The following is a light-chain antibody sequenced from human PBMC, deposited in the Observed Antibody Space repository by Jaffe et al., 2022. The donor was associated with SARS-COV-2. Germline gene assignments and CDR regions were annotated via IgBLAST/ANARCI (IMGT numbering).Light chain of an antibody. V-gene: IGLV2-14*03. CDR1: TGDFGSFTS. CDR2: DVT. CDR3: GSYTTSATLV. J-gene: IGLJ2*01. Sequence: QSALTQPASVSGSPGQSISISCAASTGDFGSFTSVSWYQHHPGKVPKLLFYDVTVRPSGVADRFSASKSGNTASLTISGLQIEDEADYYCGSYTTSATLVFGGGTKLTVL.